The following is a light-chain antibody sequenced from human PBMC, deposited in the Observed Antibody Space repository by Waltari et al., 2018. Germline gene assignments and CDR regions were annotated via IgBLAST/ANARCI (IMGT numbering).Light chain of an antibody. Sequence: EIVLTQSPGTLSLSPGERATLSCRASQSVSRALAWYQQKPGQAPRLLIYGASSRATGIADRFSGRGSGTDFSLIISRLEPEDFAVYYCQHYVRLPATFGQGTKVEIK. CDR1: QSVSRA. V-gene: IGKV3-20*01. CDR3: QHYVRLPAT. J-gene: IGKJ1*01. CDR2: GAS.